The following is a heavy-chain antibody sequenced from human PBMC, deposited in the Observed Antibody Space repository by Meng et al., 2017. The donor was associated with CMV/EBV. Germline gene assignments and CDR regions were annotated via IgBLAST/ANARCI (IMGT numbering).Heavy chain of an antibody. V-gene: IGHV3-66*01. Sequence: RVVGSGGGLVQPGGSLRLSCTASGFSVSSNYMSWVRQAPGKGLEWISIIYGSGNTYYGDSVKGRFTISRDNFRNTLYLQMNSLRAEDTAVYYCAREIPQAWASWGQGTLVTVSS. CDR1: GFSVSSNY. J-gene: IGHJ5*02. CDR3: AREIPQAWAS. CDR2: IYGSGNT. D-gene: IGHD2-21*01.